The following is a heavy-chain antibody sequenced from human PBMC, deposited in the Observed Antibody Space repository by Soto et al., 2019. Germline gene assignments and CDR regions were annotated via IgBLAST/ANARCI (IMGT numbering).Heavy chain of an antibody. CDR3: ARCGYDFYGPQN. CDR1: GGSFSGYY. V-gene: IGHV4-34*01. Sequence: PSETLSLTCAVYGGSFSGYYWSWIRQPPGKGLEWIGEINHSGITNYNPSLKSRVTISVDTSKNQFSLKLSSVTAADTAVYYCARCGYDFYGPQNWGKGTLVTVSS. CDR2: INHSGIT. D-gene: IGHD5-12*01. J-gene: IGHJ4*02.